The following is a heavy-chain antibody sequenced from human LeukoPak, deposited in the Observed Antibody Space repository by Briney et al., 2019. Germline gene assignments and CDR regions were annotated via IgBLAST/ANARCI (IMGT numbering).Heavy chain of an antibody. V-gene: IGHV4-59*01. J-gene: IGHJ5*02. Sequence: PSETLSLTCTVPGGSISSYYWSWLRQPPAKGLEWIGYIYYSGSTNYNPSLRSRVTISVDTSKNQFALKLSSVTAADTAVYYCARAFRMYALHNWFDPWGQGTLVTVSS. CDR3: ARAFRMYALHNWFDP. D-gene: IGHD2-8*01. CDR1: GGSISSYY. CDR2: IYYSGST.